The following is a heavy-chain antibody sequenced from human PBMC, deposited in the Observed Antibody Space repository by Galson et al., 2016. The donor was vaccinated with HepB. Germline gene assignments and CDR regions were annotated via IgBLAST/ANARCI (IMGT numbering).Heavy chain of an antibody. J-gene: IGHJ6*02. Sequence: SLRLSCAASGFTFSSYAMSWVRQAPGKGLEWVSAISGSGGSIYYADSVKGRFTISRDNSKNTLYLQMNSLRAEDTAVYYCAKDLGFLEWLFFDSYYYYGMDVWGQGTTVTVSS. D-gene: IGHD3-3*01. V-gene: IGHV3-23*01. CDR1: GFTFSSYA. CDR3: AKDLGFLEWLFFDSYYYYGMDV. CDR2: ISGSGGSI.